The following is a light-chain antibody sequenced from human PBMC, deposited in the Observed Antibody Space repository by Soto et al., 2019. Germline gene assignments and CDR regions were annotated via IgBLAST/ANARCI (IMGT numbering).Light chain of an antibody. CDR3: SLSYSGVRV. J-gene: IGLJ3*02. CDR2: DTS. Sequence: QAVVTQEPSLTVSPGGTVTITCGSSTGAVTSGNWPYWFQQKPGKVPTPLIYDTSNKYSWTPARFSGSLLGGTAALVLSGAQPEDEAAYYCSLSYSGVRVFGGGTKLTVL. V-gene: IGLV7-46*01. CDR1: TGAVTSGNW.